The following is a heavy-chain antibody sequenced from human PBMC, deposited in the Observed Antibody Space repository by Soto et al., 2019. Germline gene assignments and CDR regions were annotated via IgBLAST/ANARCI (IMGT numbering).Heavy chain of an antibody. Sequence: ASVKVSCKASVYRFTDYYSHWVRQAPGQGPEWMGWINPNTVGTTYAQKFQGRVTMTRDMSMSTAYMELSRLRSDDTALFYCARAGGLGFCSSTSCYPNRYFDYWGQGTQVTVSS. CDR1: VYRFTDYY. CDR3: ARAGGLGFCSSTSCYPNRYFDY. V-gene: IGHV1-2*02. J-gene: IGHJ4*02. CDR2: INPNTVGT. D-gene: IGHD2-2*01.